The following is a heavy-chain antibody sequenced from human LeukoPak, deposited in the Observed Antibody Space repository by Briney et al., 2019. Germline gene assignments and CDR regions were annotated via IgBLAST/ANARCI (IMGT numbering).Heavy chain of an antibody. Sequence: ASVKVSCKASGYTFTSYYMHWVRQAPGQGLEWMGIINPSGGSTGYAQKFQGRVTMTRDMSTSTVYMELSSLRSEDTAVYYCARDSLPNFATHYYYYYVDVWGKGTTVTVSS. CDR3: ARDSLPNFATHYYYYYVDV. CDR1: GYTFTSYY. CDR2: INPSGGST. V-gene: IGHV1-46*01. J-gene: IGHJ6*03. D-gene: IGHD5-12*01.